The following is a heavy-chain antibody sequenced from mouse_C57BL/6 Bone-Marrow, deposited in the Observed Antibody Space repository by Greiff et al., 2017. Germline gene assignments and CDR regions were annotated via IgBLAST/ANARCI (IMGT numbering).Heavy chain of an antibody. CDR2: IDPSDSYT. V-gene: IGHV1-50*01. Sequence: QVHVKQPGAELVKPGASVKLSCKASGYTFTSYWMQWVKQRPGQGLEWIGEIDPSDSYTNYNQKFKGKATLTVDTSSSTAYMQLSSLTSEDSAVYYCASGANYYGSSYGYWGQGTTLTVSS. D-gene: IGHD1-1*01. CDR3: ASGANYYGSSYGY. CDR1: GYTFTSYW. J-gene: IGHJ2*01.